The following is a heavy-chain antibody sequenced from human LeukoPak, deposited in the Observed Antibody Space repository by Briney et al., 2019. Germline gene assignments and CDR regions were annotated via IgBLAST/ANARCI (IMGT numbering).Heavy chain of an antibody. Sequence: PGRSLRLSCAASGSTFSSYGMHWVRQAPGKGLEWVTLISYDGSNSYYADSVKGRFTISRDNSKNTLYLQINSLRTEDTAVYYCATSQLLWFGELDCWGQGTLVTVSS. D-gene: IGHD3-10*01. CDR3: ATSQLLWFGELDC. CDR2: ISYDGSNS. V-gene: IGHV3-30*03. CDR1: GSTFSSYG. J-gene: IGHJ4*02.